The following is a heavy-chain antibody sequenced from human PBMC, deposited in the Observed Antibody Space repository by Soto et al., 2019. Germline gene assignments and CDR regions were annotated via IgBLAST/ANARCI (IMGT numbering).Heavy chain of an antibody. J-gene: IGHJ5*02. Sequence: ASVKVSCKASGGTFSSYAISWVRQAPGQGLEWMGGIIPIFGTANYAQKFQGRVTITADESTSTAYMELSSLRSEDTAVYYCAREESGAAAGFDPWGQGTLVTVSS. CDR2: IIPIFGTA. CDR3: AREESGAAAGFDP. CDR1: GGTFSSYA. D-gene: IGHD6-13*01. V-gene: IGHV1-69*13.